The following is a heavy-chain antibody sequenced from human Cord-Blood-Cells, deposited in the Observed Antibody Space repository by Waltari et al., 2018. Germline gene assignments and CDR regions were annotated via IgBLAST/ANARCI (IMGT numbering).Heavy chain of an antibody. CDR2: INHSGST. D-gene: IGHD6-25*01. V-gene: IGHV4-34*01. J-gene: IGHJ6*02. CDR3: ASNRLYYYYGMDV. Sequence: IRQPPGKGLEWIGEINHSGSTNYNPSLKSRVTISVDTSKNQFSLKLSSVTAADTAVYYCASNRLYYYYGMDVWGQGTTVTVSS.